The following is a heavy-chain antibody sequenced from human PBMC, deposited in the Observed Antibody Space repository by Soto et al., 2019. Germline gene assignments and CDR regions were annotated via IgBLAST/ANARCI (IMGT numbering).Heavy chain of an antibody. J-gene: IGHJ4*02. V-gene: IGHV4-59*01. CDR3: ARAVYPYYFDY. Sequence: PSETQSHTSTVSGGNIISYYWSWIRQPPGKGLEWIGYIYYSGSTNYNPSLKSRVTIAVDTSKNQFSLKLSSVTAADTAVYYCARAVYPYYFDYWGQGTLVTVSS. CDR2: IYYSGST. CDR1: GGNIISYY.